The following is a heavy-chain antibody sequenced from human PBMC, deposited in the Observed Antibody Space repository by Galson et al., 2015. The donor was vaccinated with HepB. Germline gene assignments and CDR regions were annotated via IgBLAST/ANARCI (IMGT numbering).Heavy chain of an antibody. V-gene: IGHV4-30-2*01. Sequence: LSLTCAVSGGSISSGGYSWNWIRQPPGKGLEWIGYIYYSGSTYYNPSLKSRVTISVDRSKNQFSLKLSSVTAADTAVYYCARESGSFYYFDYWGQGTLVTVYS. CDR2: IYYSGST. CDR1: GGSISSGGYS. D-gene: IGHD1-26*01. J-gene: IGHJ4*02. CDR3: ARESGSFYYFDY.